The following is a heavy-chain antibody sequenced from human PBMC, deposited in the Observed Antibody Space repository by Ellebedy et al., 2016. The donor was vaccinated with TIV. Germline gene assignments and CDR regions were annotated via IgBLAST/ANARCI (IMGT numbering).Heavy chain of an antibody. CDR1: GFTFDSYA. CDR2: ISHYGSSQ. J-gene: IGHJ4*02. D-gene: IGHD6-19*01. CDR3: ARDLDKSSGWYGGAAY. V-gene: IGHV3-30-3*01. Sequence: PGGSLRLSCVASGFTFDSYAMHWVRQAPGKGLEWVAVISHYGSSQYYADSVKGRFTVSRDNSMTTVYLEMNSLRAEDTALYYCARDLDKSSGWYGGAAYWGQGTQVTVSS.